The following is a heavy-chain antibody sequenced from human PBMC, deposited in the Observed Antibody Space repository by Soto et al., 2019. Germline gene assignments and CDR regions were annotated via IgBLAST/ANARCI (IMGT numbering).Heavy chain of an antibody. CDR2: IYYSGST. Sequence: SETLSLTCTVSGGSSSSSSYYWGWIRQPPGKGLEWIGSIYYSGSTYYNPSLKSRVTISVDTSKNQFSLKLSSVTAADTAVYYCARLDIVANYWGQGTLVTVSS. CDR3: ARLDIVANY. CDR1: GGSSSSSSYY. D-gene: IGHD5-12*01. J-gene: IGHJ4*02. V-gene: IGHV4-39*01.